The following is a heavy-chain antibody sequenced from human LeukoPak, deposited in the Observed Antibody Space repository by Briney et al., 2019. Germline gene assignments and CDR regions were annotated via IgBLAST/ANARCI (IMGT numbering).Heavy chain of an antibody. D-gene: IGHD5-18*01. Sequence: GASVKVSCKASGYTFTGYYMHWVRQAPGQGLEWMGRINPSSGGTNYAQKFQGRVTMTRDTSISTAYMELSRLRSDDTAVYYCARGGPRRGYSYGPTKNFDYWGQGTLVTVSS. V-gene: IGHV1-2*06. J-gene: IGHJ4*02. CDR3: ARGGPRRGYSYGPTKNFDY. CDR1: GYTFTGYY. CDR2: INPSSGGT.